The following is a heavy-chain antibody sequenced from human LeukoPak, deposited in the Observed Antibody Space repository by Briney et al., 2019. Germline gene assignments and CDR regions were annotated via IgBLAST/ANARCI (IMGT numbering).Heavy chain of an antibody. J-gene: IGHJ4*02. CDR3: ARRGITYSSSFFAY. Sequence: SDTLSLTCTVSGDSIGGSNYYWAWIRQSPGKGLEWIGSVFYSGNAYYNPSLKSRVTISVDTSKNQFSLNLYSVTAADTATYYCARRGITYSSSFFAYWGQGTLVTVSS. D-gene: IGHD6-13*01. CDR1: GDSIGGSNYY. CDR2: VFYSGNA. V-gene: IGHV4-39*01.